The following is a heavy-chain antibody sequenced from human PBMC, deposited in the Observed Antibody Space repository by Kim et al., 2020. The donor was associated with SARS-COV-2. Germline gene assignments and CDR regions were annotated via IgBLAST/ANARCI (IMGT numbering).Heavy chain of an antibody. CDR2: IKSKTDGGTT. CDR1: GFTFSNAW. Sequence: GGSLRLSCAASGFTFSNAWMSWVRQAPGKGLEWVGRIKSKTDGGTTDYAAPVKGRFTISRDDSKNTLYLQMNSLKTEDTAVYYCTTKHVGEAAGKDWYFDLWGRGTLVTVSS. J-gene: IGHJ2*01. CDR3: TTKHVGEAAGKDWYFDL. D-gene: IGHD1-26*01. V-gene: IGHV3-15*01.